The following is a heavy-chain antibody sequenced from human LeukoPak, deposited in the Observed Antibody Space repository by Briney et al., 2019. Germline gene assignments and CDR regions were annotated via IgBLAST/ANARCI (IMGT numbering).Heavy chain of an antibody. D-gene: IGHD3-22*01. V-gene: IGHV4-4*02. J-gene: IGHJ4*02. CDR1: DGSIKTNYW. Sequence: SETLSLTCTVSDGSIKTNYWWTWVRQPPGKGLEWIGETWHSGSSTNYNPSLKSRVTISVDKPKSQFSLKLTSVTAADTAVYYCARERGLGYYDSSGMIDYWGQGTLVTVSS. CDR3: ARERGLGYYDSSGMIDY. CDR2: TWHSGSST.